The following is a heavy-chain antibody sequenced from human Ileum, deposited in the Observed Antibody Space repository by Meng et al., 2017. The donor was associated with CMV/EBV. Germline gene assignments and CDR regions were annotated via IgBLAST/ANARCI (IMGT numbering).Heavy chain of an antibody. D-gene: IGHD6-19*01. V-gene: IGHV3-7*01. CDR1: GFIFTDRF. CDR2: IKEDGSEK. CDR3: VTSGWYNDH. J-gene: IGHJ5*02. Sequence: GGSLRLSCEASGFIFTDRFMGWVRQLPGQRLECVADIKEDGSEKYYVDSVKGRFTSSGDDAKASVYLEMNDLRVEDTALYYCVTSGWYNDHWGQGTPVTVSS.